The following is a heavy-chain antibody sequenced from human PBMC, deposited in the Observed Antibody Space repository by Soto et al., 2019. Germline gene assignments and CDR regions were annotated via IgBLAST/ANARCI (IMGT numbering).Heavy chain of an antibody. V-gene: IGHV6-1*01. D-gene: IGHD6-19*01. CDR2: TYYRSKWYN. CDR3: ARDSSGEAVAGNNWFDP. Sequence: SQTLSLTCAISVDSVSSNSAAWDLISQSPSRGLEWLGRTYYRSKWYNDYAVSVKSRITINPDTPKNQFSLQLNSVTPEDTAVYYCARDSSGEAVAGNNWFDPWGQGTLVTVSS. CDR1: VDSVSSNSAA. J-gene: IGHJ5*02.